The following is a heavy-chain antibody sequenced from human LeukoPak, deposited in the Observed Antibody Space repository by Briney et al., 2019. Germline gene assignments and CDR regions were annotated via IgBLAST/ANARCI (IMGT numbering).Heavy chain of an antibody. D-gene: IGHD1-26*01. CDR1: GFTFSSCD. CDR3: ARSRGSYYAFYYYGMDF. J-gene: IGHJ6*02. V-gene: IGHV3-13*01. CDR2: IDTAGDT. Sequence: PGGSLRLSCAASGFTFSSCDMHWVRQVTGKGLEWVSTIDTAGDTYYPGSVKGRFTISRENAKNSLYLQMNSLRAEDTAVYYCARSRGSYYAFYYYGMDFWGQGTTVTASS.